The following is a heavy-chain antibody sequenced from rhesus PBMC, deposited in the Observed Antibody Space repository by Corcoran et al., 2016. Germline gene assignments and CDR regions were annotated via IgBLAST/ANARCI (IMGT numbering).Heavy chain of an antibody. D-gene: IGHD1-20*01. CDR1: GFSLSTIGLG. Sequence: QVTLKESGPALVKPTQTLTLTCTFSGFSLSTIGLGINWIRQPPWKALEWLASVYWDDDKGYTTSLKSRLTISKDTSKNQVVLTMTNMDPVDTATYYCARRDVWNNGIIDYWGQGVLVTVSS. CDR2: VYWDDDK. V-gene: IGHV2S1*01. CDR3: ARRDVWNNGIIDY. J-gene: IGHJ4*01.